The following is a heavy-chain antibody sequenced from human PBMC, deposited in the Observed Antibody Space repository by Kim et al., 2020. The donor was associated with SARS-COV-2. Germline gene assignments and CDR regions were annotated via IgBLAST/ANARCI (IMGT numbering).Heavy chain of an antibody. CDR1: GYTLTELS. Sequence: ASVKVSCKVSGYTLTELSMHWVRQAPGKGLEWMGGFDPEDGETIYAQKFQGRVTMTEDTSTDTAYMELSSLRSEDTAVYYCATVGSSWPFYYFDYWGQGTLVTVSS. V-gene: IGHV1-24*01. J-gene: IGHJ4*02. D-gene: IGHD6-13*01. CDR2: FDPEDGET. CDR3: ATVGSSWPFYYFDY.